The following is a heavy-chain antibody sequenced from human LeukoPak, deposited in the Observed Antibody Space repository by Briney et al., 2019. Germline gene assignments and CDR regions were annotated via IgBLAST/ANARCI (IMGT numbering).Heavy chain of an antibody. J-gene: IGHJ4*02. V-gene: IGHV3-23*01. CDR3: AKRTMSAFDS. D-gene: IGHD5-24*01. Sequence: GGSLRLSCAASGFTFRTSAMNWVRQAPGKGLEWLCGISGSGNGTYYADSVKGRFTISRDNSQNMVYLLMNSLTVEDAATYYCAKRTMSAFDSWGQGTLLIVPS. CDR1: GFTFRTSA. CDR2: ISGSGNGT.